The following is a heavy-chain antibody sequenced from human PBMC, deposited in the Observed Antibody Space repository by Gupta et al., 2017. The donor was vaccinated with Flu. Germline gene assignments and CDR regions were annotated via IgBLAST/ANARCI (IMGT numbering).Heavy chain of an antibody. J-gene: IGHJ6*03. V-gene: IGHV3-11*01. Sequence: WVRQAPGKGLEWVSYISGSGINIYYAESVKGRFTISRDNAKNSLYLQMNSLRAEDTAVYYCARHPFDDWLYYYYMDVWGSGTTVSVSS. CDR2: ISGSGINI. CDR3: ARHPFDDWLYYYYMDV. D-gene: IGHD2-21*01.